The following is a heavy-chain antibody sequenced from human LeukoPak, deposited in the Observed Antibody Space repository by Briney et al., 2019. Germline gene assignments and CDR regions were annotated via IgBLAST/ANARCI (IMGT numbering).Heavy chain of an antibody. CDR2: IGSGGDNR. D-gene: IGHD5-24*01. J-gene: IGHJ3*01. Sequence: GGSLRLSCAASGFTFNIYEMNWVRQAPGKGLEWISYIGSGGDNRYYVDSVKGRSTISRDNANNLLYLQMNRLRVEDSAVYFCARWDGWEANAFDVWGHGTVVTVS. CDR1: GFTFNIYE. CDR3: ARWDGWEANAFDV. V-gene: IGHV3-48*03.